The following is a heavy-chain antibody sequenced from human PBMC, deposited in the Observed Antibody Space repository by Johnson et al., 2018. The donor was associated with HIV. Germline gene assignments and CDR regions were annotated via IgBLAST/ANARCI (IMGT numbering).Heavy chain of an antibody. CDR1: GFTFSTYA. Sequence: QVHLVESGGGVVQPGRSLRLSCVASGFTFSTYAMHWVRQAPGKGLEWVAVISYDGNNEYYAHSVKGRFTISRDNSKSTLFLQMNSLRAGDTAVFYCSREAGYYDSSGYSDAFDIWGQGTMVTVSS. D-gene: IGHD3-22*01. V-gene: IGHV3-33*08. CDR2: ISYDGNNE. CDR3: SREAGYYDSSGYSDAFDI. J-gene: IGHJ3*02.